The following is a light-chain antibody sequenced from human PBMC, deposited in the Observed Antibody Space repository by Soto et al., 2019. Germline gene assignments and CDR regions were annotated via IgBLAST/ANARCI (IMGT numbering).Light chain of an antibody. CDR1: QSISSW. J-gene: IGKJ1*01. CDR2: KAS. CDR3: QQCNSYPPP. V-gene: IGKV1-5*03. Sequence: DIQMTQSPSTLSASVGDRVTITCRASQSISSWLAWYQQKPGKAPKVLIYKASNLQSGVPARFSGSGSGTDFTLTSSSLQYDDFETYYYQQCNSYPPPFGRGTEVDIK.